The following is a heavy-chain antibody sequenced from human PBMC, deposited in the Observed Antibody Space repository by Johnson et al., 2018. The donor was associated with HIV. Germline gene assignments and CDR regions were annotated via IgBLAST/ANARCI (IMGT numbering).Heavy chain of an antibody. Sequence: GLAQPGRSLRLSCVASGSPFRRFGMHWVRQAPGKGLEWVSYISTSGNTIYYADSVKGRFTISRDNARKSLYLQMNSLRTEDTAVYYCATEARGVHGTLRFLEWSDGFDIWGQGTMVTVSS. CDR2: ISTSGNTI. CDR3: ATEARGVHGTLRFLEWSDGFDI. V-gene: IGHV3-48*03. J-gene: IGHJ3*02. CDR1: GSPFRRFG. D-gene: IGHD3-3*01.